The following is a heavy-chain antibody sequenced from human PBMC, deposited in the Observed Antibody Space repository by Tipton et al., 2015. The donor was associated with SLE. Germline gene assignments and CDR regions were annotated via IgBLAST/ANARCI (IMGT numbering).Heavy chain of an antibody. CDR2: ITWNGGVT. V-gene: IGHV3-11*03. Sequence: SLRLSCAASGFSVSDVYMAWVRQAPGKGLEWVSGITWNGGVTDYADFVQGRFTISRDDSKNTLYLQMRSLRVDDTAVYYCANEIRPNDYWGQGTLVTVFS. J-gene: IGHJ4*02. CDR1: GFSVSDVY. CDR3: ANEIRPNDY.